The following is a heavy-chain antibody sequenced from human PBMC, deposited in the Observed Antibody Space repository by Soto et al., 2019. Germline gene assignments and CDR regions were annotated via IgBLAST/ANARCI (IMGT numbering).Heavy chain of an antibody. D-gene: IGHD6-13*01. CDR2: MNPNSGNT. Sequence: QVQLVQSGAEVKEPRASVKVSCKTTGYSFTSYDINWVRQATGQGIEWMGWMNPNSGNTGFAEKFQGRVSMTRNTSISTAYMELSSLRSEDSAVYYCARWRQTAAAGPNFDYWGQGTLVTVSS. J-gene: IGHJ4*02. V-gene: IGHV1-8*01. CDR1: GYSFTSYD. CDR3: ARWRQTAAAGPNFDY.